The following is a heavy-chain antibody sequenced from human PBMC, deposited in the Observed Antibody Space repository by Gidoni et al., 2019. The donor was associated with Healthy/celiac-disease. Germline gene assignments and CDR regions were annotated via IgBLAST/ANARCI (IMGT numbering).Heavy chain of an antibody. Sequence: QVQLVESGGGVVQPGRSLRLSCAASGFTFSSYGMHWVRQAPGKGLEWVAVISYDGSNKYYADSVKGRFTISRDNSKNTLYLQMNSLRAEDTAVYYCAKDRSWLVGHDYWGQGTLVTVSS. D-gene: IGHD6-19*01. CDR3: AKDRSWLVGHDY. V-gene: IGHV3-30*18. CDR1: GFTFSSYG. CDR2: ISYDGSNK. J-gene: IGHJ4*02.